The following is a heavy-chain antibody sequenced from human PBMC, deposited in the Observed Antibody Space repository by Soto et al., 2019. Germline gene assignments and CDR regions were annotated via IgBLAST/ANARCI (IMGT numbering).Heavy chain of an antibody. Sequence: PSETLSLTCTVSGGSVSGGSYYWSWIQQPPGKGLEWIGYVYYSGTTNYNPSLKSRVTISADTSKNRFSLKLTSVTAADTAVYYCGRFRYSDNNGHRLLALDYWGQGTLVTVSS. D-gene: IGHD3-22*01. CDR3: GRFRYSDNNGHRLLALDY. J-gene: IGHJ4*02. V-gene: IGHV4-61*01. CDR1: GGSVSGGSYY. CDR2: VYYSGTT.